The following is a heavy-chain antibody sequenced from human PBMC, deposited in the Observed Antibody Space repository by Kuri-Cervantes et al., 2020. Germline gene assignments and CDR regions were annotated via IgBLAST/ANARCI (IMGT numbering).Heavy chain of an antibody. D-gene: IGHD4-17*01. Sequence: ASVKVSCKVSGYTLTELSMHWVRQAPGQGLEWMGIINPSGGSTSYAQKFQGRVTMTRDTSTSTAYMELRSLRSDDTAVYYCARSSTVTTPYYYYGMDVWGQGTTVIGSS. CDR2: INPSGGST. CDR1: GYTLTELS. CDR3: ARSSTVTTPYYYYGMDV. V-gene: IGHV1-46*01. J-gene: IGHJ6*02.